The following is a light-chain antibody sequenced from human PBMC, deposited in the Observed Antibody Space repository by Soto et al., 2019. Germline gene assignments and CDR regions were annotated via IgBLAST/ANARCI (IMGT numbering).Light chain of an antibody. CDR3: AAWVGSLNAVV. J-gene: IGLJ2*01. V-gene: IGLV1-44*01. CDR1: SSNIGSYT. Sequence: QAVVTQPPSASGTPGQRVTISCSAGSSNIGSYTVTWYQHLPGTAPKLLMYENDQRPSGLPDRFSGSKSGTSASLAITGLQSEDEADYYCAAWVGSLNAVVFGGGTQLTVL. CDR2: END.